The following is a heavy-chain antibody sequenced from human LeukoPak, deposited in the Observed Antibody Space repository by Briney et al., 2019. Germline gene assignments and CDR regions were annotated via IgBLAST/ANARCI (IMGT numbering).Heavy chain of an antibody. V-gene: IGHV3-23*01. D-gene: IGHD3-22*01. J-gene: IGHJ3*02. CDR3: AKNFYYDSSGYYYQDAFDI. CDR2: ITGNGGST. Sequence: PGESLRLSCAGSGFTFRNHAMTWIRQAPGKGLEWVSTITGNGGSTYYADSVKGRFTISRSNAKNTVYLQMNRLRSEDTAVYYCAKNFYYDSSGYYYQDAFDIWGQGTMVTVSS. CDR1: GFTFRNHA.